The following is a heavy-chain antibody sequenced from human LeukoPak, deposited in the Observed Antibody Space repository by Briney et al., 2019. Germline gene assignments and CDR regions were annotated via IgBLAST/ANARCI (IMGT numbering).Heavy chain of an antibody. Sequence: GGSLRLSCAASGFTFSSYAMSWVRQAPGKGLEWVSAISGSGGSTYYADSVKGRFTIYRDNSKNTLYLQMNSLRAEDTAVYYCAKVESAVGVLWFGELLRWFDPWGQGTLVTVSS. V-gene: IGHV3-23*01. D-gene: IGHD3-10*01. CDR3: AKVESAVGVLWFGELLRWFDP. CDR2: ISGSGGST. J-gene: IGHJ5*02. CDR1: GFTFSSYA.